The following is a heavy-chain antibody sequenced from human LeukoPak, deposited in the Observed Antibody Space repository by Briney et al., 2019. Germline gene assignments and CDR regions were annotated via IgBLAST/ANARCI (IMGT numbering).Heavy chain of an antibody. CDR3: ARAGDSSGYEYYFDY. V-gene: IGHV4-4*07. Sequence: SETLSLTCTVSGGSISSYYWSWIRQPAGKGLEWIGRIYTSGSTNYNPSLKSRVTMSVDMSTNQFSLKLSSVTAADTAVYHCARAGDSSGYEYYFDYWGQGTLVTVSS. D-gene: IGHD3-22*01. J-gene: IGHJ4*02. CDR2: IYTSGST. CDR1: GGSISSYY.